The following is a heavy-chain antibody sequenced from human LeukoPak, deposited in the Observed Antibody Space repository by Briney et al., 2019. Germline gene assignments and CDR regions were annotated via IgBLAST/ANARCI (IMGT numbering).Heavy chain of an antibody. Sequence: GGSLRLSCAGSGFTFTNYGMSWVRQAPGKGLEWVSAISGSGGSAYYAESVKGRSTISRDTSKSTLYLQMNSLRAEDTAIYYCARSGSWYNSGWYPDYWGQGTLVTVSS. D-gene: IGHD6-19*01. CDR2: ISGSGGSA. CDR1: GFTFTNYG. J-gene: IGHJ4*02. V-gene: IGHV3-23*01. CDR3: ARSGSWYNSGWYPDY.